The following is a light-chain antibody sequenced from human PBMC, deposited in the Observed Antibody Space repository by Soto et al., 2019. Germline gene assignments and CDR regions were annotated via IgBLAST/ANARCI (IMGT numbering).Light chain of an antibody. CDR3: QQYINWPPLT. Sequence: EIVLTQSPATLSVSPGERATLSCRASQSVRSNLAWYQQKPGQGPRLLIFGASTRATNIPARFSGSGSGTEFTLTISSLQSEDFAVYYCQQYINWPPLTFGGGTKVEI. V-gene: IGKV3-15*01. CDR2: GAS. J-gene: IGKJ4*01. CDR1: QSVRSN.